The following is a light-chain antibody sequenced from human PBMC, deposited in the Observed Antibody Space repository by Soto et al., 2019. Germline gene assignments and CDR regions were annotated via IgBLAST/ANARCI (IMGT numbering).Light chain of an antibody. J-gene: IGLJ2*01. CDR2: EVS. V-gene: IGLV2-8*01. CDR1: SSDVGGYNY. CDR3: SSYAGSLVV. Sequence: QCALTQPPSASGSPGQSVTISWTGTSSDVGGYNYVSWYQQHPGKAPKLMIYEVSKRPSGVPDRFSGSKSGNTASLTVSGLQAEDEADYYCSSYAGSLVVFGGGTKLTVL.